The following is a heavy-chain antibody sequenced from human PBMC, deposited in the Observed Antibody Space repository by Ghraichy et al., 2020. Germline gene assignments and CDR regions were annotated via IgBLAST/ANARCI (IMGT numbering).Heavy chain of an antibody. CDR1: GYPFSSSG. CDR3: ARDKVNVVTTPLDY. Sequence: ASVKVSCNASGYPFSSSGICWVRQGPGQGLEWMGWISTDTGDTGYAQKFKGRVTLTKDTSTSTAYMELRSLTSEDTAVYYCARDKVNVVTTPLDYWGQGTLVTVPS. D-gene: IGHD2-21*02. V-gene: IGHV1-18*01. J-gene: IGHJ4*02. CDR2: ISTDTGDT.